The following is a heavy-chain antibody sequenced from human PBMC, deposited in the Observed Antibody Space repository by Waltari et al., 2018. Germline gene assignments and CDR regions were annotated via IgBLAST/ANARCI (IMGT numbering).Heavy chain of an antibody. CDR3: ARSPSGYYYYGMDV. D-gene: IGHD6-25*01. V-gene: IGHV1-69*10. CDR2: IIPILGIA. Sequence: QVQLVQSGAEVKKPGSSVKVSCKASGGTFSSYATSWVRQAPGQGLEWMGGIIPILGIANYAQKFQGRVTITTDKSTSTAYMELSSLRSEDTAVYYCARSPSGYYYYGMDVWGQGTTVTVSS. J-gene: IGHJ6*02. CDR1: GGTFSSYA.